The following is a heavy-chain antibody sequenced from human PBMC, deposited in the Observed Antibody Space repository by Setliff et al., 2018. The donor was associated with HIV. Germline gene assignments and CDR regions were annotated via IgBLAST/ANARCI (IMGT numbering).Heavy chain of an antibody. CDR3: AKGAGFYGDYTFDY. D-gene: IGHD4-17*01. CDR1: GGSFSSYY. CDR2: IYSTGST. V-gene: IGHV4-59*03. Sequence: PSETLSLTCAVYGGSFSSYYWSWIRQPPGRELEWIGYIYSTGSTNYNPSLQSRVSISMDASKNKFSLKVTSVTSADTAVYYCAKGAGFYGDYTFDYWGQGNLVTVSS. J-gene: IGHJ4*02.